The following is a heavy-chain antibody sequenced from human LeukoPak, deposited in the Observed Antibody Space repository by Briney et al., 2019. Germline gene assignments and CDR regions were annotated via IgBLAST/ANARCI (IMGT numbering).Heavy chain of an antibody. CDR3: ARVNGYYDSSGYLGY. CDR1: GYTFTGYY. Sequence: ASVKVSCKPSGYTFTGYYIHWVRQAPGQGLEWMGWNNPYSGGTNYAQKFQGRVTMTRDTSISTAYMELRRLRSDDTAVYYCARVNGYYDSSGYLGYWGQGTLVSVSS. D-gene: IGHD3-22*01. V-gene: IGHV1-2*02. J-gene: IGHJ4*02. CDR2: NNPYSGGT.